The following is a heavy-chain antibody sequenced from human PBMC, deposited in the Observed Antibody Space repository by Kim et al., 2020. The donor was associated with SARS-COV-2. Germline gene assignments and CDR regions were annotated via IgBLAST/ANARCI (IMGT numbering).Heavy chain of an antibody. V-gene: IGHV3-30*03. CDR2: ISYDGTNK. CDR3: AIDLRAYSGSCDWFDP. J-gene: IGHJ5*02. D-gene: IGHD6-13*01. Sequence: GGSLRLSCAASGFTFSTYCMQWVRQAPGKGLEWVADISYDGTNKYYVDSLKGRFTISRDNAKNTLYLQMNSLRAEDTSVYYCAIDLRAYSGSCDWFDPWGERAPGTVSS. CDR1: GFTFSTYC.